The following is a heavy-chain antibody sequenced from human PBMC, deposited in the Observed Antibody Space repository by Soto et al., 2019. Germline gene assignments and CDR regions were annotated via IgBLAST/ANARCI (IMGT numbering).Heavy chain of an antibody. J-gene: IGHJ6*02. Sequence: QVQLVESGGGMVQPGRSLRLSCAASGATFSSYAMHWVRQAPGKGLEWVAVISYDGSKKYYADPVKGRFTISRDNSKNTLYLVMNSLRAEDTALYYCARDRGSATTRYCYGMDVWGQGTTVTVSS. D-gene: IGHD1-7*01. CDR2: ISYDGSKK. CDR1: GATFSSYA. CDR3: ARDRGSATTRYCYGMDV. V-gene: IGHV3-30-3*01.